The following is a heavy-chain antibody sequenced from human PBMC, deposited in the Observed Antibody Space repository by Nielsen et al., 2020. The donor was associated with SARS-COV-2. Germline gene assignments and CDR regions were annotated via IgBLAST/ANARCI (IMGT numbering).Heavy chain of an antibody. V-gene: IGHV3-23*01. CDR3: AKHYYPYGMDV. J-gene: IGHJ6*02. D-gene: IGHD3-10*01. CDR1: GFTFSSYA. Sequence: GGSLRLSCAASGFTFSSYAMSWVRQAPGKGLEWVSAISGSGGSTYYADSVKGRFTISRSKNTLHLQMNSLRSEDTAVYYCAKHYYPYGMDVWGQGTTVTVSS. CDR2: ISGSGGST.